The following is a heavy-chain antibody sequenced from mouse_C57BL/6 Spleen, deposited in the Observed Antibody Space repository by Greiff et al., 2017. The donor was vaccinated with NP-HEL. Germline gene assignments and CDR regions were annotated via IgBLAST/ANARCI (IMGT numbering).Heavy chain of an antibody. CDR3: TRGDGYYKKGAMDY. D-gene: IGHD2-3*01. Sequence: EVKLVESGEGLVKPGGSLKLSCAASGFTFSSYAMSWVRQTPEKRLEWVAYISSGGDYIYYADTVKGRFTISRDNARNTLYLQMSSLKSEDTAMYYCTRGDGYYKKGAMDYWGQGTSVTVSS. V-gene: IGHV5-9-1*02. J-gene: IGHJ4*01. CDR2: ISSGGDYI. CDR1: GFTFSSYA.